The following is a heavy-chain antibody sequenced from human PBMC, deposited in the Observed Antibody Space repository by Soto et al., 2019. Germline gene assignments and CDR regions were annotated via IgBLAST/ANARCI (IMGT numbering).Heavy chain of an antibody. Sequence: LSLTCTVSDDFISSYYWNWIRQAAGKGLEWIGRVSTNGATNYNPSLESRVTMSVDTSKNQFSLKLTSVTAADTAVYFCARADYEILTGSYTMDVWGQGTTVTVSS. V-gene: IGHV4-4*07. D-gene: IGHD3-9*01. CDR2: VSTNGAT. CDR3: ARADYEILTGSYTMDV. CDR1: DDFISSYY. J-gene: IGHJ6*02.